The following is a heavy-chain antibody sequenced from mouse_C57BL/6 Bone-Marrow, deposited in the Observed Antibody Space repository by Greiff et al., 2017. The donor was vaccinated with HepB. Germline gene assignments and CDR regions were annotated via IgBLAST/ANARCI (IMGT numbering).Heavy chain of an antibody. V-gene: IGHV1-69*01. Sequence: VKLQQPGAELVMPGASVKLSCKASGYTFTSYWMHWVKQRPGQGLEWIGEIDPSDSYTNYNQKFKGKSTLTVDKSSSTAYMQLSSLTSEDSAVYYCARPDYYGSSRYYFDYWGQGTTLTVSS. J-gene: IGHJ2*01. CDR1: GYTFTSYW. CDR2: IDPSDSYT. D-gene: IGHD1-1*01. CDR3: ARPDYYGSSRYYFDY.